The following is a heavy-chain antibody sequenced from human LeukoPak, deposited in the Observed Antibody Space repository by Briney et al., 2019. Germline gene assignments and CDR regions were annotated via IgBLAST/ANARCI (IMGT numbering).Heavy chain of an antibody. V-gene: IGHV3-23*01. Sequence: PGGSLRLSCAASGFTFSSYAMSWVRQAPGKGLEWVSAVSGSGGSTYYADSVKGRFTISRDNSKNTLYLQMNSPRAEDTAVYYCAKGFRRQLVGYHPITWGQGTLVTVSS. J-gene: IGHJ4*02. CDR1: GFTFSSYA. CDR3: AKGFRRQLVGYHPIT. CDR2: VSGSGGST. D-gene: IGHD6-13*01.